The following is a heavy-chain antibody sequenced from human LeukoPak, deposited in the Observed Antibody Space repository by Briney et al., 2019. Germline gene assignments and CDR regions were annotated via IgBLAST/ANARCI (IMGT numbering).Heavy chain of an antibody. J-gene: IGHJ4*02. V-gene: IGHV4-34*01. D-gene: IGHD3-10*01. CDR3: ARRRLLWFGELPDFDY. Sequence: PSEILSLTCAVYGGSFSGYYWSWIRQPPGKGLEWIGEINHSGSTNYNPSLKSRVTISVDTSKNQFSLKLSSVTAADTAVYYCARRRLLWFGELPDFDYWGQGTLVTVSS. CDR2: INHSGST. CDR1: GGSFSGYY.